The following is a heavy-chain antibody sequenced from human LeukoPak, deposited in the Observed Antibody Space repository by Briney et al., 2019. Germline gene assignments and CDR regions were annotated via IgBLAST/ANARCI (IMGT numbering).Heavy chain of an antibody. CDR1: GFTFSSYG. J-gene: IGHJ6*02. CDR2: ISYDGSNK. D-gene: IGHD5-24*01. CDR3: AKVLLLATVTTYYYYYALGV. Sequence: GGSLRLSCAASGFTFSSYGMHWVRQAPGKGLEWVAVISYDGSNKYYADSVKGRFTISRDNSKNTLYLQMNSLRAEDTAVYYCAKVLLLATVTTYYYYYALGVWGQGTTVTVSS. V-gene: IGHV3-30*18.